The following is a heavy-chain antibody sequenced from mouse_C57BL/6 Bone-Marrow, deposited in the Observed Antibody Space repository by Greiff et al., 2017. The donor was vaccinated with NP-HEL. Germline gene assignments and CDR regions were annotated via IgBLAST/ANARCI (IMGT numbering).Heavy chain of an antibody. CDR2: IYPRSGNT. D-gene: IGHD2-9*01. CDR3: AALLWLRRGWYFDV. CDR1: GYTFTSYG. J-gene: IGHJ1*03. Sequence: QVQLKESGAELARPGASVKLSCKASGYTFTSYGISWVKQRTGQGLEWIGEIYPRSGNTYYNEKFKGKATLTADKSSSTAYMELRSLTSEDSAVYFCAALLWLRRGWYFDVWGTGTTVTVSS. V-gene: IGHV1-81*01.